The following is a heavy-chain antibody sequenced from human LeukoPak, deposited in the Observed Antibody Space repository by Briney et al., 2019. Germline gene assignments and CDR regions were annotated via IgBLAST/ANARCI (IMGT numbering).Heavy chain of an antibody. J-gene: IGHJ3*02. Sequence: SGGSLRLSCAASGFTFSSYEMNWVRQAPGKGLEWVSYISSSDSTIYYADSVKGRFTISRDNAKNSLYLQMNSLRAEDTAVYYCATQYYYDSSGYFVGAFDIWGQGTMVTVSS. CDR3: ATQYYYDSSGYFVGAFDI. V-gene: IGHV3-48*03. D-gene: IGHD3-22*01. CDR2: ISSSDSTI. CDR1: GFTFSSYE.